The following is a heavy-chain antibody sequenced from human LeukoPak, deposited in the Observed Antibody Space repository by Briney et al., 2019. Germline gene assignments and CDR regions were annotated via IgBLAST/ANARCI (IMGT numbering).Heavy chain of an antibody. D-gene: IGHD2-2*01. CDR2: IIPIFGTA. Sequence: GASVKVSCKASGGTFSSYAISWARQAPGQGLEWMGRIIPIFGTANYAQKFQGRVTITTDESTSTAYMELSSLRSEDTAVYYCARDQIVVVPAAMNGAFDIWGQGTMVTVSS. J-gene: IGHJ3*02. V-gene: IGHV1-69*05. CDR3: ARDQIVVVPAAMNGAFDI. CDR1: GGTFSSYA.